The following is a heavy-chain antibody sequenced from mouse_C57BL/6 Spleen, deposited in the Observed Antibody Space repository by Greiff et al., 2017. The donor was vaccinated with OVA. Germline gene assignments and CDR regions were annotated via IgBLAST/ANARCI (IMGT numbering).Heavy chain of an antibody. D-gene: IGHD1-1*01. Sequence: VKLMESGAELVRPGASVTLSCKASGYTFTDYEMHWVKQTPVHGLEWIGAIDPETGGTAYNQKFKGKAILTADKSSSTAYMELRSLTSEDSAVYYCTRWSGAYGSSPFAYWGQGTLVTVSA. CDR3: TRWSGAYGSSPFAY. V-gene: IGHV1-15*01. CDR2: IDPETGGT. J-gene: IGHJ3*01. CDR1: GYTFTDYE.